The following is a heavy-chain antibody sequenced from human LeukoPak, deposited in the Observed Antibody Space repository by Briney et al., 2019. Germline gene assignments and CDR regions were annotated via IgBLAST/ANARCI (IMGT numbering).Heavy chain of an antibody. CDR3: AREYSSSGGDAFDI. CDR2: ISSSSSYI. V-gene: IGHV3-21*01. CDR1: GFTFSSYS. Sequence: PGGSLRLSCAAPGFTFSSYSMNWVRQAPGKGLEWVSSISSSSSYIYYADSVKGRFTISRDNAKNSLYLQMNSLRAEDTAVYYCAREYSSSGGDAFDIWGQGTMVTVSS. J-gene: IGHJ3*02. D-gene: IGHD6-13*01.